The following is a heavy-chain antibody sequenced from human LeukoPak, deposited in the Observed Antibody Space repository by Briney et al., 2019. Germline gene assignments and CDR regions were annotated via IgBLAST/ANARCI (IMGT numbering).Heavy chain of an antibody. J-gene: IGHJ4*02. D-gene: IGHD3-10*01. Sequence: SVKVSCKASGYTFTGYYMHWVRQAPGQGLEWMGRIIPILGIANYAQKFQGRVTITADKSTSTAYMELSSLRPEDTAVYYCARDYYGSGSYYPCFDYWGQGTLVTVSS. CDR2: IIPILGIA. V-gene: IGHV1-69*04. CDR1: GYTFTGYY. CDR3: ARDYYGSGSYYPCFDY.